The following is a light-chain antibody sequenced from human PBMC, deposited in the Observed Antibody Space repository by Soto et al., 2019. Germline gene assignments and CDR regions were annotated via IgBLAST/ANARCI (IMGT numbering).Light chain of an antibody. Sequence: DIQMTQSPSSLSASVGDRVTIGFQASQDISDYLNWYQQKPGKAPKLLIYDASNLETGVPSRFSGSGSGTDFTFTISSLQPEDIATYYCQQYDNPSWTFGQGTKVDIK. J-gene: IGKJ1*01. CDR2: DAS. V-gene: IGKV1-33*01. CDR1: QDISDY. CDR3: QQYDNPSWT.